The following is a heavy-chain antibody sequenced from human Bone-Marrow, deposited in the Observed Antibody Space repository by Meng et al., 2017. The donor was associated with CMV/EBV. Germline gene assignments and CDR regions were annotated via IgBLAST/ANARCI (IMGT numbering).Heavy chain of an antibody. CDR3: AKDRGEWEYQEDYFDY. Sequence: GESLKISCAASGFTVSSNYMSWVRQAPGKGLEWVAFIRYDGSNKYYADSVKGRFTISRDNSKNTLYLQMNSLRAEDTAVYYCAKDRGEWEYQEDYFDYWGQGTLVTVSS. CDR2: IRYDGSNK. J-gene: IGHJ4*02. D-gene: IGHD1-26*01. CDR1: GFTVSSNY. V-gene: IGHV3-30*02.